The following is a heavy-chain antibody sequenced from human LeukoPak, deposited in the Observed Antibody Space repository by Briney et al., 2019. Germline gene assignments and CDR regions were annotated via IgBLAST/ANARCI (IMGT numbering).Heavy chain of an antibody. CDR1: GGTFSNYA. J-gene: IGHJ4*02. CDR2: IIPIFGTA. CDR3: ARGRGTNYYDSSGYYYFDY. D-gene: IGHD3-22*01. V-gene: IGHV1-69*05. Sequence: SVKVSCKTSGGTFSNYAINWVRQTPGQGLECMGGIIPIFGTANYPQKFQGRVTITTGESTSTAYVGLSSLRSEDTAVYYCARGRGTNYYDSSGYYYFDYWGQGTLVTVSS.